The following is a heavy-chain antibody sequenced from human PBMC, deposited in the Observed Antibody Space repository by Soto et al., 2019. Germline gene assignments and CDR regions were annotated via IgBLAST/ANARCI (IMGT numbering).Heavy chain of an antibody. Sequence: PGGSLRLSCSASGFTFNNYAIHWVRQAPGKGLEWVAVISFDGGNKFYPASVKGRFAISRDNSKNTLYLQMNSLRADDTAMYYCARDPRKPGSDYPRDSWGQG. CDR2: ISFDGGNK. D-gene: IGHD5-12*01. CDR1: GFTFNNYA. CDR3: ARDPRKPGSDYPRDS. J-gene: IGHJ5*01. V-gene: IGHV3-30*09.